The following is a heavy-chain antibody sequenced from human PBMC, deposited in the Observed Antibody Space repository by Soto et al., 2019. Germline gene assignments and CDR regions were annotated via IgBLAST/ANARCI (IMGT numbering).Heavy chain of an antibody. CDR2: IYYSGST. D-gene: IGHD3-22*01. J-gene: IGHJ3*02. V-gene: IGHV4-31*11. CDR1: GGSISSGGYY. Sequence: KPSETLSLTCAVSGGSISSGGYYWSWIRQHPGKGLEWIGYIYYSGSTYYNPSLKSRVTISVDTSKNQFSLKLSSVTAADTAVYYCARELHYYDSSGYYRDAFDIWGQGTMVTVSS. CDR3: ARELHYYDSSGYYRDAFDI.